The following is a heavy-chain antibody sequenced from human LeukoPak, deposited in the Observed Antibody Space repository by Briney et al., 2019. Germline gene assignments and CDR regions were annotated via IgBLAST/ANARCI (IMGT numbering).Heavy chain of an antibody. Sequence: PGGSLRLSCAASGFTFSNAWMNWVRQAPGKGLEWVAVISYDANDNHYADSVTGRFTISRDNSKNTLDLQMTGLRAEDTAVYYCARERGRGRDSPWFDYWGQGTLVTVSS. J-gene: IGHJ4*02. V-gene: IGHV3-30*03. D-gene: IGHD1-26*01. CDR2: ISYDANDN. CDR3: ARERGRGRDSPWFDY. CDR1: GFTFSNAW.